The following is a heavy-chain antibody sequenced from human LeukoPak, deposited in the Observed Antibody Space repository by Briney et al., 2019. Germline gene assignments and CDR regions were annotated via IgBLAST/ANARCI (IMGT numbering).Heavy chain of an antibody. CDR2: IIPNSGGT. Sequence: GASVKVSCKASGGTFSSYAISWVRQAPGQGLEWMGWIIPNSGGTNFAQKFQGRVTMTRDSSISTAYMDLSRLRSDDTAVYYCARSTMLRSLDYWGQGTLVTVSS. CDR3: ARSTMLRSLDY. V-gene: IGHV1-2*02. D-gene: IGHD1/OR15-1a*01. CDR1: GGTFSSYA. J-gene: IGHJ4*02.